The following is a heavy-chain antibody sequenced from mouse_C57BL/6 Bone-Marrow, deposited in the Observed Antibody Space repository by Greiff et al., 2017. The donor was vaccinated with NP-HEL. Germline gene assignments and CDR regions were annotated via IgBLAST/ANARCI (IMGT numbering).Heavy chain of an antibody. D-gene: IGHD2-4*01. CDR1: GYTFTSYW. J-gene: IGHJ3*01. Sequence: QVQLQQSGAELVKPGASVKLSCKASGYTFTSYWMHWVKQRPGQGLEWIGMIHPNSGSTNYNEKFKSKATLTVDKSSSTAYMQLSSLTSEDSAVYYCARGSYYDYGGFAYWGQGTLVTVSA. CDR3: ARGSYYDYGGFAY. CDR2: IHPNSGST. V-gene: IGHV1-64*01.